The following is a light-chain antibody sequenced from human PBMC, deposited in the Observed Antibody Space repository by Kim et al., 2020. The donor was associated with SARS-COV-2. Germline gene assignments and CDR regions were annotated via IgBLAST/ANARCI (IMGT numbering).Light chain of an antibody. CDR2: GAS. CDR3: QQYGISPYT. V-gene: IGKV3-20*01. J-gene: IGKJ2*01. Sequence: SLSPGERVPLSCRASQSVSSYLAWYQQKPGQAPRLLIYGASSRATGIPDRFSGSGSGTDFTLTISRLEPEDFAVYFCQQYGISPYTFGQGTKLEI. CDR1: QSVSSY.